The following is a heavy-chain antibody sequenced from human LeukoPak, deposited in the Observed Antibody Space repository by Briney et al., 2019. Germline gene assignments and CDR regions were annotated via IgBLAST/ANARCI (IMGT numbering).Heavy chain of an antibody. V-gene: IGHV4-59*08. CDR1: GGSIGTYY. CDR3: ARQDSFGGPIDH. J-gene: IGHJ4*02. CDR2: IYYSGST. D-gene: IGHD4-23*01. Sequence: SETLSLTCTVSGGSIGTYYWSWIRQPPGKGLEWIGYIYYSGSTNYNPSLKSRVTMSVDTSKNQFSLKLNFVTAADTAVYYCARQDSFGGPIDHWGQGILVTVSS.